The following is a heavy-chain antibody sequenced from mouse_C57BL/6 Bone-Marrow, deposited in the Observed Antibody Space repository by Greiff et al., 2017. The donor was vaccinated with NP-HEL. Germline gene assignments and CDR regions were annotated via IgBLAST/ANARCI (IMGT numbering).Heavy chain of an antibody. CDR2: ISGGGGNT. V-gene: IGHV5-9*01. Sequence: ESGGGLVKPGGSLKLSCAASGFTFSSYTMSWVRQTPEKRLEWVATISGGGGNTYYPDSVKGRFTISRDNAKNTLYLQMSSLRSEDTALYYCARQRGKRGAMDYWGQGTSVTVSS. D-gene: IGHD2-1*01. J-gene: IGHJ4*01. CDR1: GFTFSSYT. CDR3: ARQRGKRGAMDY.